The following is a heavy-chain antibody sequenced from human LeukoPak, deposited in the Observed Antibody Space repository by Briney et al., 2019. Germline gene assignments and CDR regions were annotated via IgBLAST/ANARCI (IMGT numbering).Heavy chain of an antibody. D-gene: IGHD3-22*01. J-gene: IGHJ4*02. Sequence: SETLSLTCTVSGGSISSYYWSWIRQPAGKGLQWIGRISTSGNTDYNPSLKSRVTMSVDTSKNQFSLKLTSVTAADTAVYYCASDSFYDSGGYFYYWGQGTPVTVSS. V-gene: IGHV4-4*07. CDR3: ASDSFYDSGGYFYY. CDR2: ISTSGNT. CDR1: GGSISSYY.